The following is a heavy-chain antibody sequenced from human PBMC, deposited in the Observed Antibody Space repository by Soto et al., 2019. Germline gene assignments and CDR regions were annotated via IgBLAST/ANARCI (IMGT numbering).Heavy chain of an antibody. V-gene: IGHV1-3*05. CDR2: INAGNGNT. J-gene: IGHJ5*02. CDR3: ARDALPPYGAAAGVGGWFDP. Sequence: QVQLVQSGAEEKKPGASVKVSCKASGYTFTSYAMHWVRQAPGQRLEWMGWINAGNGNTKYSQKFQGRVTITRDNSASTAYMELSSLRSEDTAVYYCARDALPPYGAAAGVGGWFDPWGQGTLVTVSS. D-gene: IGHD6-13*01. CDR1: GYTFTSYA.